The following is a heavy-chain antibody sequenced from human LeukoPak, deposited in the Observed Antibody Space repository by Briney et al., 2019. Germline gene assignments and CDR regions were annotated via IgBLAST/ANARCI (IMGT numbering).Heavy chain of an antibody. D-gene: IGHD2-8*01. CDR1: GGSVTSGTYY. J-gene: IGHJ3*02. CDR3: SRSTNLEAFDI. V-gene: IGHV4-61*01. Sequence: SETLSLTCTVSGGSVTSGTYYWSWIRQPPGRGLEWIGYIYYSGSTNYNPSLKSRVTVSVDTSKNQCSLKLSSVTTADTAVYYCSRSTNLEAFDIWGQGTMVTVSS. CDR2: IYYSGST.